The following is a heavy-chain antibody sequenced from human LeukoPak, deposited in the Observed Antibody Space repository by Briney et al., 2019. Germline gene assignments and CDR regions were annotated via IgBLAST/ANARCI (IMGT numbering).Heavy chain of an antibody. V-gene: IGHV4-39*07. Sequence: KPSETLSLTCTVSGGSISSSSYYWGWIRQPPGKGLEWIGSIYYSGSTYYNPSLKSRVTISVDTSKNQFSLKLSSVTAADTAVYYCARVLAAAGTVYHFDYWGQGILVTVSS. CDR1: GGSISSSSYY. D-gene: IGHD6-13*01. J-gene: IGHJ4*02. CDR3: ARVLAAAGTVYHFDY. CDR2: IYYSGST.